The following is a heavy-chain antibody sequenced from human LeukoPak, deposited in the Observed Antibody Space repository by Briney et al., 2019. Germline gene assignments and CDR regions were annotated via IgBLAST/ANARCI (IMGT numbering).Heavy chain of an antibody. V-gene: IGHV3-48*01. Sequence: PGGSLRLSCAASGFTFSSYSMNWVRQAPGKGLEWVSYISSSSSSTIYYADSVKGRFTISRDNAKNSLYLQMNSLRAEDTAVYYCARTRTGPLQYPHWGQGTLVTVSS. CDR2: ISSSSSSTI. J-gene: IGHJ4*02. CDR3: ARTRTGPLQYPH. D-gene: IGHD4-11*01. CDR1: GFTFSSYS.